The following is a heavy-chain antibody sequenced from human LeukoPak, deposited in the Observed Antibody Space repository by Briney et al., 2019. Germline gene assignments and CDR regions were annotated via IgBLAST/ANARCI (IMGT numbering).Heavy chain of an antibody. V-gene: IGHV3-30-3*02. CDR3: AKSFIVVVPAAVVH. D-gene: IGHD2-2*01. Sequence: PGGFRRFSCAASGFTFSSYAMHGVRQAPGKGLEWVAVISYDGSNKYYADSVKGRFTISRDNSKNTLYLRMNSLRAEDTAVYFRAKSFIVVVPAAVVHWAQGTRVTVSS. CDR2: ISYDGSNK. J-gene: IGHJ4*02. CDR1: GFTFSSYA.